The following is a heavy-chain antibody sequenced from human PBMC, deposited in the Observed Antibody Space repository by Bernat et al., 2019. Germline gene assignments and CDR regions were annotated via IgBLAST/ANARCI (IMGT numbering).Heavy chain of an antibody. D-gene: IGHD4-17*01. CDR1: GFTVSSNY. Sequence: EVQLVESGGGLVQPGGSLRLSCAASGFTVSSNYMSWVRQAPGKGLEWVSVIYSGGSTYYADSVKGRFTISRDNSKNTLYLQMSSLRAEDTAVYYCARVRATVTSGWFDPWGQGTLVTVSS. CDR2: IYSGGST. CDR3: ARVRATVTSGWFDP. V-gene: IGHV3-66*01. J-gene: IGHJ5*02.